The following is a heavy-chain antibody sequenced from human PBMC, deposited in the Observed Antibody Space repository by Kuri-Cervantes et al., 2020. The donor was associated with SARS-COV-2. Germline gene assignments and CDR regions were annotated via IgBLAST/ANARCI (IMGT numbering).Heavy chain of an antibody. D-gene: IGHD3-3*01. CDR3: ARLRFLEWLSPFDY. Sequence: QVSCKGSGYSFTSYWIGWVRQMPGKGLQWMGLIYPGESDTKYSPASQGQVTMSVDKSTNTAYLQWSSLRASDTAIYYCARLRFLEWLSPFDYWGQGTLVTVSS. CDR2: IYPGESDT. CDR1: GYSFTSYW. V-gene: IGHV5-51*01. J-gene: IGHJ4*02.